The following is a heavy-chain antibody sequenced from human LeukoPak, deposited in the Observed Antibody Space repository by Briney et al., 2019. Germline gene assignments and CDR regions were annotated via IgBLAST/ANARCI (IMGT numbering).Heavy chain of an antibody. CDR3: ASGGAYSSSLYAPFAP. J-gene: IGHJ5*02. CDR2: IFASGST. CDR1: GSSISSYH. Sequence: SETLSLTCTASGSSISSYHWSWIRPPAGKGLEWIGHIFASGSTNYNPSLKSRVTMSVDTSKNQFSLTLNSVTAADTAVYYCASGGAYSSSLYAPFAPWGQGTLVTVSS. V-gene: IGHV4-4*07. D-gene: IGHD6-13*01.